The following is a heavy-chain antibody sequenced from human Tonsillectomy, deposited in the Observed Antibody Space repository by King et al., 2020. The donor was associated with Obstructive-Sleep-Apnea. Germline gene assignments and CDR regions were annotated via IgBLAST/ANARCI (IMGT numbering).Heavy chain of an antibody. J-gene: IGHJ4*02. V-gene: IGHV4-59*01. CDR1: GGSISYYY. CDR3: ARDLFGYSSGWSGVDY. D-gene: IGHD6-13*01. Sequence: VQLQESGPGLVKPSETLSLTCTVSGGSISYYYWSWIRQPPGKGLEWIGYIYNSGSTNYNPSLQSRVTISVDVSKNQFSLKVSSVTAADTVVYFCARDLFGYSSGWSGVDYWGLGTLVTVSS. CDR2: IYNSGST.